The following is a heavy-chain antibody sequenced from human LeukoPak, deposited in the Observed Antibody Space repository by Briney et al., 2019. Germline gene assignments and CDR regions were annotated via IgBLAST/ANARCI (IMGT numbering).Heavy chain of an antibody. V-gene: IGHV1-69*01. Sequence: SVKVSCKASGGTFSSYAISWVRQAPGQGLEWMGGIIPIFGTANYAQKFQGRVTITADESTSTAYMELSSLRSEDTAAYYCARGNVLTGYHKYFQHWGQGTLVTVSS. J-gene: IGHJ1*01. CDR1: GGTFSSYA. CDR3: ARGNVLTGYHKYFQH. CDR2: IIPIFGTA. D-gene: IGHD3-9*01.